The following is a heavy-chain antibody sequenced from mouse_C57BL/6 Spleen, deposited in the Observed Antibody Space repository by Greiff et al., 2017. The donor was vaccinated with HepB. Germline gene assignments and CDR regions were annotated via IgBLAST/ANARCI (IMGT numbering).Heavy chain of an antibody. CDR2: IRNKANGYTT. J-gene: IGHJ2*01. CDR1: GFTFTDYY. V-gene: IGHV7-3*01. Sequence: EVHLVESGGGLVQPGGSLSLSCAASGFTFTDYYMSWVRQPPGRALEWLGFIRNKANGYTTEYSASVKGRFTISRDNSQSILYLQMNALRAEDSATYYWARSASTVNYFDYWGQGTTLTVSS. D-gene: IGHD1-1*01. CDR3: ARSASTVNYFDY.